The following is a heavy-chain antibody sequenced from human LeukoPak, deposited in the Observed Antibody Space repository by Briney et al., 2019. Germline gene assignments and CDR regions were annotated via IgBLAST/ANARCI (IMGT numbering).Heavy chain of an antibody. Sequence: PSETLSLTFTGPGGSISSYYWSWIRQPPGKGLEWIGYMYYSGSINYNPSLKSRVTISVDTSKNQFSLKLNSVTAADTAVYYCARQSHPRGYFDYWGQGTLVTVSS. CDR3: ARQSHPRGYFDY. D-gene: IGHD3-10*01. CDR1: GGSISSYY. V-gene: IGHV4-59*08. CDR2: MYYSGSI. J-gene: IGHJ4*02.